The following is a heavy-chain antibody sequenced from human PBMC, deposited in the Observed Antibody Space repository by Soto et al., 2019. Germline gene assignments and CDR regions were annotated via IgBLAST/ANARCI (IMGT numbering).Heavy chain of an antibody. Sequence: PSETMSLTCSLSGTSISRYYWHWIRQPPGKSQEWIGYVYTSDYTRYSSSLKSRVTISVDTSKSQFYLRLNPVTAADTAVYYCASSAGNPWDFFYYNGMDVSGQGTTVTVSS. CDR3: ASSAGNPWDFFYYNGMDV. D-gene: IGHD1-26*01. V-gene: IGHV4-4*08. CDR1: GTSISRYY. CDR2: VYTSDYT. J-gene: IGHJ6*02.